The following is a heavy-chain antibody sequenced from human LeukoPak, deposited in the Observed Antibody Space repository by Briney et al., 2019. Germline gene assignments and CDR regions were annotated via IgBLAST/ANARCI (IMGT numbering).Heavy chain of an antibody. CDR1: GGSISHYY. V-gene: IGHV4-59*01. CDR2: IYYMGTT. D-gene: IGHD4-17*01. CDR3: AREDPQTTVPEGMDV. J-gene: IGHJ6*02. Sequence: SETLSLTCTVSGGSISHYYWSWIRQSPGRGREWIGYIYYMGTTNYNPSLKSRVTISVDPSRNQFSLQLRSVTAADTAVYYCAREDPQTTVPEGMDVWGQGTTVIVSS.